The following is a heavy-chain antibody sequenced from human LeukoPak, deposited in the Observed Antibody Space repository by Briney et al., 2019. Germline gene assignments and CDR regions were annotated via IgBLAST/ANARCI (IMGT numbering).Heavy chain of an antibody. CDR1: GGSISSSSSY. CDR2: IHFSGSP. Sequence: SETLSLTCTVSGGSISSSSSYWRWIRQPPGKGLEYIASIHFSGSPYYNSSLKSRITISVDTSKNQFSLKLTSVTAADTAVYYCATNVDSAVKIDYWGQGSLVTVSS. J-gene: IGHJ4*02. CDR3: ATNVDSAVKIDY. V-gene: IGHV4-39*01. D-gene: IGHD5-18*01.